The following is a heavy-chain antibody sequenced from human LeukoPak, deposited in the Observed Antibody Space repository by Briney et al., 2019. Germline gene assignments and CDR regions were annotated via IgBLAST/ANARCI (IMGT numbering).Heavy chain of an antibody. Sequence: GGSLRLSCAASGFSFSSYEMNWVRQAPGKGLEWVSYMSSSGGTIYYADSVKGRFTISRDNGKNSLYLQMNSLRAEDTAVYYCARGMTGSYFGHFDYWGQGTLVTVSS. CDR3: ARGMTGSYFGHFDY. V-gene: IGHV3-48*03. CDR1: GFSFSSYE. J-gene: IGHJ4*02. D-gene: IGHD1-26*01. CDR2: MSSSGGTI.